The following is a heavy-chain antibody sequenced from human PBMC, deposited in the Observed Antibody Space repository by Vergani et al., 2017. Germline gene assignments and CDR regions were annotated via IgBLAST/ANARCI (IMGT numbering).Heavy chain of an antibody. CDR2: ISSSGSTI. D-gene: IGHD6-6*01. CDR1: GFTFSDYY. V-gene: IGHV3-11*01. J-gene: IGHJ6*03. Sequence: VQLLESGGGLVQPGGSLRLSCAASGFTFSDYYMSWIRQAPGKGLEWVSYISSSGSTIYYADSVKGRFTISRDNAKNSLYLQMNSLRAEDTAVYYCARAARRYYYYMDVWGKGTTVTVSS. CDR3: ARAARRYYYYMDV.